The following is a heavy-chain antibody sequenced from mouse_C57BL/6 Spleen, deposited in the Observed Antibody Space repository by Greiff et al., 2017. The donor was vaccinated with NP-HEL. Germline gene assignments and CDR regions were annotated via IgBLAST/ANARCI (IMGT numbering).Heavy chain of an antibody. CDR3: ARSDDYVFAY. D-gene: IGHD2-4*01. CDR1: GYTFTSYW. V-gene: IGHV1-55*01. CDR2: IYPGSGST. Sequence: QVQLQQSGAELVKPGASVKMSCKASGYTFTSYWITWVKQRPGQGLEWIGDIYPGSGSTNYNEKFKSKATLTVDTSSSTAYMQLRSLTSEDSAVYYCARSDDYVFAYWGQGTLVTVSA. J-gene: IGHJ3*01.